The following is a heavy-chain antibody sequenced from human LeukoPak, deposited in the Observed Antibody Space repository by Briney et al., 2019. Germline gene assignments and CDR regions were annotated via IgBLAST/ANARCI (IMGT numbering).Heavy chain of an antibody. CDR3: AREAPGQGFDY. V-gene: IGHV3-20*04. CDR2: VSWNGGSI. CDR1: GFTFDDYG. D-gene: IGHD1-14*01. J-gene: IGHJ4*02. Sequence: PGGSLRLSCAASGFTFDDYGMSWVRQAPGKGLEWVSRVSWNGGSIGYADSVKGRFTISRDNAKNSLYLQMNSLRAEDTAVYYCAREAPGQGFDYWGQGTLVTVSS.